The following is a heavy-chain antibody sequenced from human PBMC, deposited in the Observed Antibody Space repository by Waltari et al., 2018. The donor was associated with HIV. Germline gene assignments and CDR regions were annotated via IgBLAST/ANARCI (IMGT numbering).Heavy chain of an antibody. CDR2: IYTSGST. CDR1: GCSIRRGSYY. CDR3: ARAPSLGAPGYYFDY. Sequence: QVQLQESGPGLVKPSQTLSLTCPVSGCSIRRGSYYWSWIRQPAGKGLEWIGRIYTSGSTNYNPSLKSRVTIAVDTSKNQFSLKLSSVTAADTAVYYCARAPSLGAPGYYFDYWGQGTLVTVSS. V-gene: IGHV4-61*02. J-gene: IGHJ4*02. D-gene: IGHD1-26*01.